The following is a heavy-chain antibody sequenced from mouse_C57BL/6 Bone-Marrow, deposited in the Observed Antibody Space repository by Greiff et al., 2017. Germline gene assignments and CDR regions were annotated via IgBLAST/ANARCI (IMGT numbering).Heavy chain of an antibody. V-gene: IGHV1-64*01. CDR1: GYTFTSYW. CDR2: IHPNSGST. D-gene: IGHD2-2*01. Sequence: QVQLQQPGAELVKPGASVKLSCKASGYTFTSYWMHWVKQRPGQGLEWIGMIHPNSGSTNYNEKFTSKATLTVDKSSSTAYMQLSSLTSEDAAVYYCANGDDGVRSFDVGGRGTAATV. J-gene: IGHJ1*03. CDR3: ANGDDGVRSFDV.